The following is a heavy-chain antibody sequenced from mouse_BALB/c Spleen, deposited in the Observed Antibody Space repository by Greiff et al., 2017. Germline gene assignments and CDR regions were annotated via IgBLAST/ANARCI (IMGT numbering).Heavy chain of an antibody. V-gene: IGHV1S29*02. CDR1: GYTFTDYN. Sequence: VQLKQSGPELVKPGASVKISCKASGYTFTDYNMHWVKQSPGKSLEWIGYIYPYNGGTGYNQKFKSKATLTVDNSSSTAYMELRSLTSEDSAVYYCASCDGNPYYYDMDDWGPGTSVTVSS. J-gene: IGHJ4*01. CDR3: ASCDGNPYYYDMDD. CDR2: IYPYNGGT. D-gene: IGHD2-1*01.